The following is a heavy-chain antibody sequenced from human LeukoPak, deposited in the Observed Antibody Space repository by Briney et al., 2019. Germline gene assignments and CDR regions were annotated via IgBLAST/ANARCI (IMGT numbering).Heavy chain of an antibody. J-gene: IGHJ4*01. CDR2: ISPTTIYT. Sequence: GGSLRLSCTASGFTFSNYDMTWVRQAPGKGLDWVSSISPTTIYTFSADSVQGRFTISRDNVENSLYLQMNNLRGEDTGVYFCASIGLGRDAYNSIDFWGEGTLVTASS. V-gene: IGHV3-21*01. CDR1: GFTFSNYD. CDR3: ASIGLGRDAYNSIDF. D-gene: IGHD5-24*01.